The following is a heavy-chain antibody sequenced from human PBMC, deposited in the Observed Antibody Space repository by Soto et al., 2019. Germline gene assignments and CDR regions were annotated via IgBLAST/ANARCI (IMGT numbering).Heavy chain of an antibody. Sequence: PSETLSLTCTVSGGSISSSSSYWGWIRQPPGKGLEWVGSIYYLGNTYYNPSLGGRVSISVDTSKNQFSLKLSSVTAADTAVYYCARETTVTTGYYYYGMDVWGQGTTVTVSS. CDR3: ARETTVTTGYYYYGMDV. V-gene: IGHV4-39*07. CDR2: IYYLGNT. J-gene: IGHJ6*02. CDR1: GGSISSSSSY. D-gene: IGHD4-17*01.